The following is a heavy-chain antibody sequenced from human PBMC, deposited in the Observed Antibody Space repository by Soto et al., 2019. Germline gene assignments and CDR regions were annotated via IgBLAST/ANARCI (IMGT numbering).Heavy chain of an antibody. CDR1: GGSISSYY. V-gene: IGHV4-59*08. D-gene: IGHD4-17*01. CDR3: ARTIKGATVTTWYYYYYMDV. Sequence: SETLSLTCTVSGGSISSYYWSWIRQPPGKGLEWIGYIYYSGSTNYNPSLKSRVTISVDTSKNQFSLKLSSVTAADTAVYYCARTIKGATVTTWYYYYYMDVWGKGTTVTVSS. J-gene: IGHJ6*03. CDR2: IYYSGST.